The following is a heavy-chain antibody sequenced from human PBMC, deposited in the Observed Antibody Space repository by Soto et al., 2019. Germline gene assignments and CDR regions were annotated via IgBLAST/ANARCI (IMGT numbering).Heavy chain of an antibody. Sequence: ASVKVSCKASGYTFTIYGISCVLQSPLQWLDWMGCISAYNGNTNYAQKLQGRVTMTTDTSTSTAYMELRSLRSDDTAVYYCARVSKVERITMIVVVPPGAFDIWGQGTMVTVSS. CDR2: ISAYNGNT. D-gene: IGHD3-22*01. J-gene: IGHJ3*02. CDR1: GYTFTIYG. CDR3: ARVSKVERITMIVVVPPGAFDI. V-gene: IGHV1-18*04.